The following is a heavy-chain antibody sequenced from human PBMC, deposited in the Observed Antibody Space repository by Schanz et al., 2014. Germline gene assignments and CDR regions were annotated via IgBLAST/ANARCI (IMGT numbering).Heavy chain of an antibody. D-gene: IGHD6-13*01. J-gene: IGHJ5*02. CDR3: ATASSPVREAGAGSSFHL. CDR2: IKSKTDGETT. CDR1: GFTLNNAW. V-gene: IGHV3-15*01. Sequence: EVQLVESGGGLVKPGGSLRLSCATSGFTLNNAWMNWVRQAPGKGLQWVARIKSKTDGETTDYAAPVKGRFSISRDDSQSTLYLQMNSLKIEDTAVYYCATASSPVREAGAGSSFHLWGQGTLVTVSP.